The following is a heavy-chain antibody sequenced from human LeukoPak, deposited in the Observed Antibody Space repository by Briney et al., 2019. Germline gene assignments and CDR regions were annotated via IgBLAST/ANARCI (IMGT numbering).Heavy chain of an antibody. V-gene: IGHV4-34*01. Sequence: SETLSLTCGVYGGSFSGYYWSWIRQPPEINHSGSTNYNPSLKSRVTISVDMSKNQFSLRLSSVTTADTAIYFCASTRGKTYEFDYWGRGTLVTVSS. D-gene: IGHD5-18*01. CDR2: INHSGST. J-gene: IGHJ4*02. CDR1: GGSFSGYY. CDR3: ASTRGKTYEFDY.